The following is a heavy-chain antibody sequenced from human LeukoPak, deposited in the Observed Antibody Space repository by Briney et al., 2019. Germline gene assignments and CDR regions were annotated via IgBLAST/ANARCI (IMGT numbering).Heavy chain of an antibody. J-gene: IGHJ2*01. D-gene: IGHD5-18*01. CDR2: IYYSGTT. CDR1: GGSISTYY. Sequence: SETLSLTCTVSGGSISTYYWTWIRQPPGKGLEWVGYIYYSGTTNYNPSLRSRVTISVDTSKNQFSLKLSSVTAADTAVYYCARDRAMVADWYFDLWGRGTLVTVSS. CDR3: ARDRAMVADWYFDL. V-gene: IGHV4-59*01.